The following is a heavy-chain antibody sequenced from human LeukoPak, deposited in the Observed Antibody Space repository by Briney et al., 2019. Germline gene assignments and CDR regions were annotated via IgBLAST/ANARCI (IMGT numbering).Heavy chain of an antibody. CDR3: ARHGGAVPAAIEFDY. CDR2: LYPGDSDT. CDR1: GYSFTSYW. J-gene: IGHJ4*02. Sequence: GESLQISCLGSGYSFTSYWIGGVRQMPGKGLEWMGILYPGDSDTRYSPSFQGQVTISADKSISTAYLQWSSLKAADTAMYYCARHGGAVPAAIEFDYWGQGTLVTVSS. V-gene: IGHV5-51*01. D-gene: IGHD2-2*01.